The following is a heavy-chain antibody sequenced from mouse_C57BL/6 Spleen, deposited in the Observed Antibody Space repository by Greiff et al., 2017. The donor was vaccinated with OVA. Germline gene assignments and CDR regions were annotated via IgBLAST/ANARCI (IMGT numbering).Heavy chain of an antibody. Sequence: DVKLQESGPGLVKPSQSLSLTCSVTGYSITSGYYWTWIRQFPGNKLEWMGYISYDGSNNYNPSLNNRISITRDTSKNQFFLKLNSVTTEDTATYYCARGENYYGSSPFAYWGQGTLVTVSA. CDR3: ARGENYYGSSPFAY. J-gene: IGHJ3*01. CDR2: ISYDGSN. V-gene: IGHV3-6*01. CDR1: GYSITSGYY. D-gene: IGHD1-1*01.